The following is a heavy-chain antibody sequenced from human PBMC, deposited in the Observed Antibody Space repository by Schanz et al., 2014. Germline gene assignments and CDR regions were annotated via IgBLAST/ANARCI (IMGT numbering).Heavy chain of an antibody. CDR1: GFSFSDYG. CDR3: ARGTPFLCDN. V-gene: IGHV3-21*01. Sequence: VQLVESGGSVVQPGRSLRLSCAGSGFSFSDYGMHWVRQAPGRGLEWVSSISSTSTYLYYADSVKGRFTISRDSARNSLYLQMSSLRAEDTAVYYCARGTPFLCDNWGQGTLVTVSS. CDR2: ISSTSTYL. J-gene: IGHJ4*02. D-gene: IGHD3-16*01.